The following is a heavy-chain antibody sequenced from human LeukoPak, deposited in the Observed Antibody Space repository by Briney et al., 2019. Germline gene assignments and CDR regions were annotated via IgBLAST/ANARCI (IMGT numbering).Heavy chain of an antibody. CDR3: VRASYDVLSGYYLDY. CDR2: IYGSGST. D-gene: IGHD3-3*01. CDR1: GASISHYY. V-gene: IGHV4-4*07. J-gene: IGHJ4*02. Sequence: SETLSLTCTVSGASISHYYWSWMRQSAGTGLEWIGRIYGSGSTDYNPSLKSRLTISADTSKNHFSLNLNSVTAADAAVYYCVRASYDVLSGYYLDYWGQGVLVTVSS.